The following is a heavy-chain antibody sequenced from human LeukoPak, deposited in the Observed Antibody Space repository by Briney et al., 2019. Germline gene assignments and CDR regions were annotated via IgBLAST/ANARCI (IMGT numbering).Heavy chain of an antibody. D-gene: IGHD6-19*01. CDR1: GGSISSSSYY. CDR2: IYYSGST. Sequence: SETLSLTCTVSGGSISSSSYYWGWIRQPPGKGLEWIGSIYYSGSTYYNPSLKSRVTISVDTSKNQFSLKLSSVTAADTAVYYCARHGSSGLDYWGQGTLVTVSS. V-gene: IGHV4-39*01. CDR3: ARHGSSGLDY. J-gene: IGHJ4*02.